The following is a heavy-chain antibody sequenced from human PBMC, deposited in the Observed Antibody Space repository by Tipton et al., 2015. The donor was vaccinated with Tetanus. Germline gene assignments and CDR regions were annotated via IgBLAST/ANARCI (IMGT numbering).Heavy chain of an antibody. Sequence: TLSLTCAVSGGSISSSNWWSWVRQPPGKGLEWIGEIYHSGSTNYNPSLKSRVTISVDKSKNQFSLKLSSLTAADTAVYYCARVFVGVYAFDIWGQGTMVTVSS. D-gene: IGHD1-26*01. CDR1: GGSISSSNW. V-gene: IGHV4-4*02. J-gene: IGHJ3*02. CDR3: ARVFVGVYAFDI. CDR2: IYHSGST.